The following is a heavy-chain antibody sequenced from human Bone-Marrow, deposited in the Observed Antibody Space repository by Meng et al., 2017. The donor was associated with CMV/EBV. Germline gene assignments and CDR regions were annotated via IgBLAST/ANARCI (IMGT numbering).Heavy chain of an antibody. CDR3: ARGWFDP. J-gene: IGHJ5*02. Sequence: SETLSLTCAVYGGSFSGYYWSWIRQPPGKGLEWIGEINHSGSTNYNPSLKSRVTISVDTSKNQFSLKLSSVTAADTAVYYCARGWFDPWGQGTLVPVSS. V-gene: IGHV4-34*01. CDR2: INHSGST. CDR1: GGSFSGYY.